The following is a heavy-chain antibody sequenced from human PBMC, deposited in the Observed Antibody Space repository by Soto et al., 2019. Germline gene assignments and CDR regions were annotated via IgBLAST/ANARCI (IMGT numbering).Heavy chain of an antibody. J-gene: IGHJ4*02. CDR2: ISSSSSYI. CDR1: GFTFSSYS. Sequence: GGSLRLSCAASGFTFSSYSMNWVRQAPGKGLEWVSSISSSSSYIYYADSVKGRFTISRDNAKNSLYLQMNSLRAEDTAVYYCARESEDLTSNFDYWGQGTLVTVSS. CDR3: ARESEDLTSNFDY. V-gene: IGHV3-21*01.